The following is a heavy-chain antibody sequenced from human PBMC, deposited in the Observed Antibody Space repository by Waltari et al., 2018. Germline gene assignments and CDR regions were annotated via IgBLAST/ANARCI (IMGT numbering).Heavy chain of an antibody. Sequence: QVQLQQWGAGLLKPSETLSLTCAVYGGSFTGYYWSGIRQPPGKGLGWIGEINHSGSTNYNPSLKSRVTISVDTSKNQFSLKLSSVTAADTAVYYCARGVVVVPAAIGGSWFDPWGQGTLVTVSS. V-gene: IGHV4-34*01. CDR1: GGSFTGYY. D-gene: IGHD2-2*01. J-gene: IGHJ5*02. CDR3: ARGVVVVPAAIGGSWFDP. CDR2: INHSGST.